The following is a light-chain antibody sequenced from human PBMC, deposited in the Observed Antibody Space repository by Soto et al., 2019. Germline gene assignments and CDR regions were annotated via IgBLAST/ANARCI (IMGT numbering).Light chain of an antibody. Sequence: ESVLTQSPATLSLSPGERATLSCRASQSVGSSLAWYQQKPGQAPRLLIYGAYNRATGIPARFSGSGSGTDFTLTISSLEPEDFAVYYCQQRTTWPRLWTFGGGTKVEIK. V-gene: IGKV3-11*01. J-gene: IGKJ4*01. CDR2: GAY. CDR3: QQRTTWPRLWT. CDR1: QSVGSS.